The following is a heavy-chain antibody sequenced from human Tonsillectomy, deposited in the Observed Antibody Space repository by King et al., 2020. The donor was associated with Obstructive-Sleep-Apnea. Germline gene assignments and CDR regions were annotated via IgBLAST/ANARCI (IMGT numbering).Heavy chain of an antibody. Sequence: VQLVESGAEVKKPGASVKVSFKASGYTFTSYDINWVRQATGQGLEWMGWMNPNSGNTGAARKFQGRVIMTRNTSISTAYMELSSRRSEDTAVYYCARGRKWLDIDYWGQGTLVTVSS. CDR3: ARGRKWLDIDY. CDR1: GYTFTSYD. D-gene: IGHD6-19*01. J-gene: IGHJ4*02. CDR2: MNPNSGNT. V-gene: IGHV1-8*01.